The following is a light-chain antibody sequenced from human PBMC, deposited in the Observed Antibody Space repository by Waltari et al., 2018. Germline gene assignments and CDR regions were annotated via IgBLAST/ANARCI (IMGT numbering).Light chain of an antibody. Sequence: DIQMTQSPATLSASVGDRVTITCRASENILTGVAWYQHKPGKAPKFLIYKASSLQSGVPSRFSGSGSGTEFTLTISSLQPEDFATYYCQQYSTFPLTFGGGTRVE. V-gene: IGKV1-5*03. CDR2: KAS. CDR3: QQYSTFPLT. J-gene: IGKJ4*01. CDR1: ENILTG.